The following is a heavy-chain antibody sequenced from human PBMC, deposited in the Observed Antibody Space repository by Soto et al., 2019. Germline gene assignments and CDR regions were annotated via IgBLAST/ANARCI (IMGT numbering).Heavy chain of an antibody. J-gene: IGHJ6*02. D-gene: IGHD2-8*01. CDR2: INPKSGGT. CDR1: GYSFTDYH. CDR3: ARGDSTDCSNGVCSFFYNHDMDV. Sequence: QVQLVQSGAEVKKPGASVKVSCKASGYSFTDYHIHWVRQAPGQWLEWLGRINPKSGGTSTAQKFQGWVTMTTDTSISTASMELTRLTSDDTAIYYCARGDSTDCSNGVCSFFYNHDMDVWGQGTTVTVSS. V-gene: IGHV1-2*04.